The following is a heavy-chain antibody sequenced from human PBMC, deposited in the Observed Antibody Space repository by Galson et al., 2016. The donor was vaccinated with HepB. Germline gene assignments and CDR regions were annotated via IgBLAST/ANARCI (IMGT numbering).Heavy chain of an antibody. V-gene: IGHV3-23*01. D-gene: IGHD6-13*01. Sequence: SLRLSCAASGFTFSSYAMTWVRQTPGEGLEWLSSIIGSGVNTFYADSVKGRFTISRDNSNNALYLQMSSLRAEDTAIYYCAKGAAAYKVDWFDPWGQGTLVTVTS. CDR1: GFTFSSYA. J-gene: IGHJ5*02. CDR3: AKGAAAYKVDWFDP. CDR2: IIGSGVNT.